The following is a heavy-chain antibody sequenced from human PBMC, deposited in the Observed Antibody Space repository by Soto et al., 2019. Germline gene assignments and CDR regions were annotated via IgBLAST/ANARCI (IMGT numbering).Heavy chain of an antibody. Sequence: ASVKVSCKASGYTFSSYGISWVRQAPGQGLEWVGWISAYNGNRNYAQKLQDRVTMTTDTSTNTFYMELRSLRSDDTAVYYCARDYIAVAGTFDYWGQGTLVTVSS. CDR1: GYTFSSYG. J-gene: IGHJ4*02. CDR2: ISAYNGNR. CDR3: ARDYIAVAGTFDY. D-gene: IGHD6-19*01. V-gene: IGHV1-18*01.